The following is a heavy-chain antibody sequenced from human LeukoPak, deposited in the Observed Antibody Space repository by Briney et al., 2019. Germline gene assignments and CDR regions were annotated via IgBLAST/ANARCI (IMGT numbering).Heavy chain of an antibody. D-gene: IGHD3-22*01. CDR2: IVGSGVTT. J-gene: IGHJ4*02. V-gene: IGHV3-23*01. Sequence: GGSLRLSCAPSGFPFSTFAMRWVRQAPGKGLEWVSGIVGSGVTTYYADSVKGRFTVSRDNSKNTLYLQMNSLKAEDTAVYYCRGHYHDSNGSYFDYWGQGTLVTVSS. CDR3: RGHYHDSNGSYFDY. CDR1: GFPFSTFA.